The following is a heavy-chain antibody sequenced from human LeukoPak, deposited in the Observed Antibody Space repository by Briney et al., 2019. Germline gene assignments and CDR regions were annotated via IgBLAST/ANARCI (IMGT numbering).Heavy chain of an antibody. D-gene: IGHD3-22*01. CDR2: ISSSGSTI. Sequence: GGSLRLSCAASGFNFGTYAMTWVRQAPGKGLEWVSYISSSGSTIYYADSVKGRFTISRDNSKNTLYLQMNSLRAEDTAVYYCAKDRYYYDSSGTQRFDPWGQGTLVTVSS. V-gene: IGHV3-23*01. J-gene: IGHJ5*02. CDR3: AKDRYYYDSSGTQRFDP. CDR1: GFNFGTYA.